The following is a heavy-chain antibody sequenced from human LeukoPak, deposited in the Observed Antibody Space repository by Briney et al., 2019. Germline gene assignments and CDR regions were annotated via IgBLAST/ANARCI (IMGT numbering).Heavy chain of an antibody. CDR3: ARDSRLRDYFDY. CDR1: GGSISSSNYY. Sequence: SETLSLTCTVSGGSISSSNYYWGWIRQPPGKGLEWIGNIYYSGSTYYNPSLKSRVTISVDTSKNQFSLKLSSVTAADTAVYYCARDSRLRDYFDYWGQGTLVTVSS. CDR2: IYYSGST. J-gene: IGHJ4*02. V-gene: IGHV4-39*07. D-gene: IGHD3-3*01.